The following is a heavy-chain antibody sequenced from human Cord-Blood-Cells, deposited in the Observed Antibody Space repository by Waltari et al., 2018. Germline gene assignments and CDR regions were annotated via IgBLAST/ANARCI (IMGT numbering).Heavy chain of an antibody. CDR1: GFSFTRSA. J-gene: IGHJ4*02. CDR2: IVLGSGNT. D-gene: IGHD3-22*01. CDR3: AADGGAYDSSGYYFDY. Sequence: QMQLVQSGPAVKKPGTSVKVACKASGFSFTRSAVPWVRQARGQRLEWIGWIVLGSGNTNYAQKFQERVTITRDMSTSTAYMELSSLRSEDTAVYYCAADGGAYDSSGYYFDYWGQGTLVTVSS. V-gene: IGHV1-58*01.